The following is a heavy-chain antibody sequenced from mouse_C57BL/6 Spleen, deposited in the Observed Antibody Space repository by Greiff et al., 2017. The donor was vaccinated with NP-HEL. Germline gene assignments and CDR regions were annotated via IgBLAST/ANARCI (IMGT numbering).Heavy chain of an antibody. CDR1: GYSFTGYY. J-gene: IGHJ2*01. V-gene: IGHV1-42*01. D-gene: IGHD6-2*01. CDR3: ARSSRSSPYFDY. CDR2: INPSTGGT. Sequence: EVKLVESGPELVKPGASVKISCKASGYSFTGYYMNWVKQSPEKSLEWIGEINPSTGGTTYNQKFKAKATLTVDKSSSTAYMQLKSLTSEDSAVYYCARSSRSSPYFDYWGQGTTLTVSS.